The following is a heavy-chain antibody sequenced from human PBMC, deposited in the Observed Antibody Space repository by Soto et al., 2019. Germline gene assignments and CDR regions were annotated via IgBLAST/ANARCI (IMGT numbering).Heavy chain of an antibody. J-gene: IGHJ5*02. CDR1: GGFLSESY. V-gene: IGHV4-34*01. Sequence: SETLSLTCAVYGGFLSESYWTWIRQPPGKGLEWIGEINHVGGTNYNPSLKSRVTMSVDTSQNQFSLRLISVTAADTAMYFCVRIRYQLPSSVLWLDPWGQGTLVTVSS. CDR2: INHVGGT. CDR3: VRIRYQLPSSVLWLDP. D-gene: IGHD3-16*01.